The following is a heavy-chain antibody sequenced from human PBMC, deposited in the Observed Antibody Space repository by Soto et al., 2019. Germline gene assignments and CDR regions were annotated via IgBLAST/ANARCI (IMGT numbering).Heavy chain of an antibody. D-gene: IGHD2-2*03. CDR2: ISGIYGTA. V-gene: IGHV1-69*13. J-gene: IGHJ6*02. CDR1: GYTFNAYG. Sequence: SVKVSCKASGYTFNAYGISWVRQAPGQGLEWLGWISGIYGTANYAQKFQGRVTITADESTSTAYMELSSLRSEDTAVYYCASTTVDIVVVPAATTYYYYGMDVWGQGTTVTVSS. CDR3: ASTTVDIVVVPAATTYYYYGMDV.